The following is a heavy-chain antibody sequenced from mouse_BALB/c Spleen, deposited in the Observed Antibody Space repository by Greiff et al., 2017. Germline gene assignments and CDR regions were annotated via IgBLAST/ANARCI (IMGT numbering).Heavy chain of an antibody. CDR1: GYTFTSYW. Sequence: VQLQQPGAELVKPGASVKMSCKASGYTFTSYWMHWVKQRPGQGLEWIGVIDPSDSYTSYNQKFKGKATLTVDTSSSTAYMQLSSLTSEDSAVYYCTRVGLRGDFDYWGQGTTLTVSS. D-gene: IGHD1-1*02. J-gene: IGHJ2*01. V-gene: IGHV1S127*01. CDR2: IDPSDSYT. CDR3: TRVGLRGDFDY.